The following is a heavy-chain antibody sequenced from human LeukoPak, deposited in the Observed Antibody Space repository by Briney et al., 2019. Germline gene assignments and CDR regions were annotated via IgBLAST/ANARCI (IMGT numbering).Heavy chain of an antibody. Sequence: SSETLSLTCAVYGGSFSGYYWSWIRQPPGKGLEWIGEINHSGSTNYNPSLKSRVTISVDTSKNQFSLKLSSVTAADTAVYYCARRGMVRGVIIRGWFDPWGQGTLVTVSS. CDR1: GGSFSGYY. CDR3: ARRGMVRGVIIRGWFDP. D-gene: IGHD3-10*01. V-gene: IGHV4-34*01. J-gene: IGHJ5*02. CDR2: INHSGST.